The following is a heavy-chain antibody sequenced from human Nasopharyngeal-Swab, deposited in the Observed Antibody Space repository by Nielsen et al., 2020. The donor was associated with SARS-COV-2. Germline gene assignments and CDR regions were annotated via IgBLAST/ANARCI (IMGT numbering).Heavy chain of an antibody. J-gene: IGHJ6*03. V-gene: IGHV4-39*01. CDR3: ARPFAGSRPYWYYYMDV. Sequence: SDTLSLTCTVSGGAMTKTRYYWGWFRQAPGKGREWIGSMYESGTTYYNPALKSPVSLTVDTSRNQFSLNLASVTAADTAIYYCARPFAGSRPYWYYYMDVWGKWTTVTVSS. CDR1: GGAMTKTRYY. CDR2: MYESGTT.